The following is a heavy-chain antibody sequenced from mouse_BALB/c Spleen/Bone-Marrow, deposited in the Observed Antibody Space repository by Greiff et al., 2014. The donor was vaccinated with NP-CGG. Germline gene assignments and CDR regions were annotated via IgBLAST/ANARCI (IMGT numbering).Heavy chain of an antibody. V-gene: IGHV3-2*02. Sequence: VQLQQSGPGLVKPSQSLSLTCTATGYSITSDYAWNWIRQFPENKLEWMGYISYSGNTSYSPSLKSRISITRDTSKNQFFLQLNSVTTEDTATYYCARGSNYYALNYWGRGTSVTASS. CDR1: GYSITSDYA. CDR3: ARGSNYYALNY. J-gene: IGHJ4*01. D-gene: IGHD1-1*01. CDR2: ISYSGNT.